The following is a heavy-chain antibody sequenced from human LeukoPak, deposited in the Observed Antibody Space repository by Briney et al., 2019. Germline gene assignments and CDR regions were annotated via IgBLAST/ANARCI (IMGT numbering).Heavy chain of an antibody. CDR3: ARDKQYVGYYFNY. D-gene: IGHD2/OR15-2a*01. Sequence: GGSLRLSCAASGFTFDDYAIHWVRQAPGKGLEWVSGISWNSGSIGYADSVKGRFTISRDNSKNTLYLQMNSLRAEDTAVYYCARDKQYVGYYFNYWGQGTLVTVSS. CDR1: GFTFDDYA. CDR2: ISWNSGSI. V-gene: IGHV3-9*01. J-gene: IGHJ4*02.